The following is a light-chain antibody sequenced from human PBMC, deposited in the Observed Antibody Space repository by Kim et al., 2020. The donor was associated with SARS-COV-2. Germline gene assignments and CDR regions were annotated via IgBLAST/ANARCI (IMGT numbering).Light chain of an antibody. CDR3: HQYNHWPYT. Sequence: SVSPGARVNLSCRASQSLNINVAWYHQKPGQAPRLLIYEASTRATGIPARISGSGFGTEVTLTISSLQSEDSGVYYCHQYNHWPYTFGQGTKLEI. V-gene: IGKV3-15*01. CDR2: EAS. CDR1: QSLNIN. J-gene: IGKJ2*01.